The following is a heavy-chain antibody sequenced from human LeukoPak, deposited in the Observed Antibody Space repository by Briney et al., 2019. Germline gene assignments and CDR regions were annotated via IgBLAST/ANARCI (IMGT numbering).Heavy chain of an antibody. CDR1: GYSISSGYY. CDR3: ARAAPHSYYYDSSGYYYPYYFDY. Sequence: SETLSLTCAVSGYSISSGYYWGWIRQPPGKGLEWIGSIYHSGSTYYSPSLKSRVTISVDTSKNQFSLKLSSVTAADTAVYYCARAAPHSYYYDSSGYYYPYYFDYWGQGTLVTVSS. J-gene: IGHJ4*02. CDR2: IYHSGST. D-gene: IGHD3-22*01. V-gene: IGHV4-38-2*01.